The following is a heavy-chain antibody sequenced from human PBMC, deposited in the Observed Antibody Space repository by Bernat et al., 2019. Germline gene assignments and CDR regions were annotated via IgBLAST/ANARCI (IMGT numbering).Heavy chain of an antibody. CDR3: ARVPATARIFDY. J-gene: IGHJ4*02. D-gene: IGHD2-2*01. V-gene: IGHV4-38-2*01. Sequence: QVQLQESGPGLVKPSETLSLTCAVSGYSISSGYYWGWIRQPPGKGLEWIGSIYHSGSTYYNPSLKSRVTISVDTSKNQFSLKLSSVTAADTAVYYCARVPATARIFDYWGQGTLVTVSS. CDR1: GYSISSGYY. CDR2: IYHSGST.